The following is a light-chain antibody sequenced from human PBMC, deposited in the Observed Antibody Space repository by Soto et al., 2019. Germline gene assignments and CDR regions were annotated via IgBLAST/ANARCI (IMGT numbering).Light chain of an antibody. J-gene: IGLJ1*01. CDR1: SSNIGSNT. CDR2: FNI. V-gene: IGLV1-44*01. Sequence: QSVLSQPPSASGTPGQRVTISCSGSSSNIGSNTVSWYQQFPGTAPKLLIYFNIQRPSGVPDRFSGSKSGTSASLAISGLQSEDEADYYSAAWDDSLNGYVFGTGTKVTIL. CDR3: AAWDDSLNGYV.